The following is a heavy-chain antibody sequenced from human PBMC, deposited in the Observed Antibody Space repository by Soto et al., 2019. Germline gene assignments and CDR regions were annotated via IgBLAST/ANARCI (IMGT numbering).Heavy chain of an antibody. Sequence: QLKLQESGSGVMKPSQTLSLTCAVSGGSVSSGVFSWNWIRQPPGQGLEWIGYISHGGSPHYNPSLRSRVSISLDRSTNVISLNLTSMTPADAAVYFCARGHYYYAMDVWGQGTTVTVSS. J-gene: IGHJ6*02. CDR2: ISHGGSP. CDR3: ARGHYYYAMDV. CDR1: GGSVSSGVFS. V-gene: IGHV4-30-2*01.